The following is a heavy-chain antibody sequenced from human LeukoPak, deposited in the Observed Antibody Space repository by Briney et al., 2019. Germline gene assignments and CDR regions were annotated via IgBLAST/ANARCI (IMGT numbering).Heavy chain of an antibody. CDR1: GGTFSSYA. D-gene: IGHD2-2*01. CDR3: ARVALYCSSTSYSES. Sequence: SVKVSCKASGGTFSSYAISWVRQAPGQGLEWMGGIIPIFGTANYAQKFQGRVTITTDESTSTAYMELSSLRSEDTAVYYCARVALYCSSTSYSESWGQGTLVTVSS. CDR2: IIPIFGTA. V-gene: IGHV1-69*05. J-gene: IGHJ5*02.